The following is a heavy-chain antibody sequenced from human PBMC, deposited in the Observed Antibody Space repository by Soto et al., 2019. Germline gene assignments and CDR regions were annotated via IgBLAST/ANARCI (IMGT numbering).Heavy chain of an antibody. CDR3: SGQGGGMGVWDFGY. D-gene: IGHD3-16*01. Sequence: QVQLVESGGGVVQPGESLRLSCAASGFTFSSYAMHWVRQTPGKGLEWVAAISYDGTYKYHVDSVKGRLTISRDNSKNTLYLQMNSLRPEDTAVYYCSGQGGGMGVWDFGYGGQGSLVTVSS. V-gene: IGHV3-30*03. CDR2: ISYDGTYK. CDR1: GFTFSSYA. J-gene: IGHJ4*02.